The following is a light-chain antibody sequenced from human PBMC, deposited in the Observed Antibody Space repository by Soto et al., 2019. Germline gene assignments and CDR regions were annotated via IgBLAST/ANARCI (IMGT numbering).Light chain of an antibody. CDR2: EVS. Sequence: QSALTKPRSVSGSPGQSVTISCTGTSSDVGGYNYVSWYQQHPGKAPKLMIYEVSKRPSGAPDRFSGSKSGNTASLTISGLQTEDEADYYCCSYAGTYTVLFGGGTQLTVL. CDR3: CSYAGTYTVL. J-gene: IGLJ2*01. V-gene: IGLV2-11*01. CDR1: SSDVGGYNY.